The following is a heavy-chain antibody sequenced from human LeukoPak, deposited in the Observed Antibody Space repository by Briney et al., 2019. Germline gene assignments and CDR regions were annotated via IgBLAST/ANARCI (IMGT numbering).Heavy chain of an antibody. V-gene: IGHV4-59*08. J-gene: IGHJ4*02. D-gene: IGHD2/OR15-2a*01. Sequence: PSETLSLTCTVSGGSISSYYWSCIRQPPGKGLEWIAYISDIGSINYNPSLKSRITISLDTSKNQFSLKLSSVTAADTAVYYCAGHHPRNTVDFWGQGTLVTVSS. CDR3: AGHHPRNTVDF. CDR1: GGSISSYY. CDR2: ISDIGSI.